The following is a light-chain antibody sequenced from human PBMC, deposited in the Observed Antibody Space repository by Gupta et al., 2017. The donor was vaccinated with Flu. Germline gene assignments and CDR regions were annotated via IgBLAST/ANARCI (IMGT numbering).Light chain of an antibody. Sequence: RATSTCSETTSIIRSNNVHRYQQDPATVPKLLIHTNSQRASGVPECFSGSKSGTTASLAISGLLGEDEADYYCAAWDASLNGWVFGGGTKLTVL. J-gene: IGLJ2*01. CDR3: AAWDASLNGWV. CDR1: TSIIRSNN. V-gene: IGLV1-44*01. CDR2: TNS.